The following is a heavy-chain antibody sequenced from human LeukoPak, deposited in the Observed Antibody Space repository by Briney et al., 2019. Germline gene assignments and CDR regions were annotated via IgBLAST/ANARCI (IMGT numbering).Heavy chain of an antibody. CDR3: ASHEYSSSPRDAFDI. CDR2: IFPGDSDA. CDR1: GYIFTDYW. J-gene: IGHJ3*02. D-gene: IGHD6-6*01. Sequence: GESLKISCKGSGYIFTDYWIARMRQMPGKGLEWLGIIFPGDSDARYGPSFQGQVTISVDKSINTAYLQWGSLKASDTAMYYCASHEYSSSPRDAFDIWGQGTMVTVSS. V-gene: IGHV5-51*01.